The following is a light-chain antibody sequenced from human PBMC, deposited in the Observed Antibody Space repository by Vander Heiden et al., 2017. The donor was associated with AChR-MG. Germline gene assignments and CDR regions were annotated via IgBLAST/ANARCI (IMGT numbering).Light chain of an antibody. V-gene: IGLV2-23*02. Sequence: QSALTQPASVSGSTGQSITIVCPGTSSDGVSYNLVSWYQPHPDKSPKLMIYEVSKRPSGVSNRFSGSKSGNTASLTISGLQAEDEADYYCCSCAGSSTFRVFGGGTKLTVL. J-gene: IGLJ3*02. CDR3: CSCAGSSTFRV. CDR2: EVS. CDR1: SSDGVSYNL.